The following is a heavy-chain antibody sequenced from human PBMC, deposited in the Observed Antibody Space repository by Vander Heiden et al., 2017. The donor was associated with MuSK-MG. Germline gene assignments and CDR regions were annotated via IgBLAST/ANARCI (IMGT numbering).Heavy chain of an antibody. CDR3: AKVNGATTPYM. D-gene: IGHD1-1*01. Sequence: EVQLLESGGGLVQPGGSLRLSCAASGFTFSSYDVSWVRPAPGKGLEWVSAIRGNDGNTYYADSVKGRFTISRDNSKNTLYLQMNSLRAEDTAMYYCAKVNGATTPYMWGPGTLVTVSS. CDR2: IRGNDGNT. J-gene: IGHJ4*02. CDR1: GFTFSSYD. V-gene: IGHV3-23*01.